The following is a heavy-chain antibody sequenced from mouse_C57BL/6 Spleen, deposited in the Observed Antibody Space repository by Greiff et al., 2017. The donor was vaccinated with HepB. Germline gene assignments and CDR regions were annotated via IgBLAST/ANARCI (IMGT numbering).Heavy chain of an antibody. J-gene: IGHJ4*01. CDR1: GYSITSGYY. Sequence: EVKVEESGPGLVKPSQSLSLTCSVTGYSITSGYYWNWIRQFPGNKLEWMGYISYDGSNNYNPSLKNRISITRDTSKNQFFLKLNSVTTEDTATYYCARSYVAMDYWGQGTSVTVSS. CDR2: ISYDGSN. CDR3: ARSYVAMDY. V-gene: IGHV3-6*01. D-gene: IGHD1-1*01.